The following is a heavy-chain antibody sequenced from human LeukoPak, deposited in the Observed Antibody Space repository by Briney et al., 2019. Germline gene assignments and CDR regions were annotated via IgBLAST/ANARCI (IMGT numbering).Heavy chain of an antibody. D-gene: IGHD5-18*01. CDR1: GGSFSGYY. Sequence: SETLSLTCAVYGGSFSGYYWSWIRQPPGKGLEWIGEINHSGSTNYNPSLKSRVTISVDTSKNRFSLKLSSVTAADTAVYYCARKVSKDTAMVTGVADYWGQGTLVTVSS. CDR3: ARKVSKDTAMVTGVADY. J-gene: IGHJ4*02. V-gene: IGHV4-34*01. CDR2: INHSGST.